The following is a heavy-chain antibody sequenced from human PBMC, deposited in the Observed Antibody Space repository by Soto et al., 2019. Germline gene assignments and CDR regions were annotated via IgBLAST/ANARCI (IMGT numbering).Heavy chain of an antibody. CDR2: SRGSGGST. V-gene: IGHV3-23*01. CDR1: GFIFSNYA. J-gene: IGHJ6*03. Sequence: EVQLLESGGGVVQPGGSLTLSCAASGFIFSNYAMTWVRQAPGKGLEWVSSRGSGGSTYQADSVKGCFIISRDNSKNMLYLQMDRMRAEDTAVYYCAQFRGPTDDFYYRDAWGKGTTVIVS. D-gene: IGHD3-10*01. CDR3: AQFRGPTDDFYYRDA.